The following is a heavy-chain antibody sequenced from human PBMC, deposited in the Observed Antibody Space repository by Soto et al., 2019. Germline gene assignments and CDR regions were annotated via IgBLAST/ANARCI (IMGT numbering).Heavy chain of an antibody. CDR1: GGSFSGYY. D-gene: IGHD3-10*01. CDR2: INHGGST. J-gene: IGHJ4*02. V-gene: IGHV4-34*01. Sequence: PSETLSLTCAVYGGSFSGYYWSWIRQPPGKGLEWIGEINHGGSTNYNPSLKSRVTISVDTSKNQFSLKLSSVTAADTAVYYCARETSMAKTFDYWGQGTLVTVSS. CDR3: ARETSMAKTFDY.